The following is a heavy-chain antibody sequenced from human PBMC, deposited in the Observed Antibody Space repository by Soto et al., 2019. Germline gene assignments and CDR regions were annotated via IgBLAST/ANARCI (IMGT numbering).Heavy chain of an antibody. V-gene: IGHV3-53*01. CDR1: GFTVSSNY. CDR3: ARVSVGATYYYYYGMDV. Sequence: GGSLRLSCAASGFTVSSNYMSWVRQAPGKGLEWVSVIYSGGSTYYADSVKGRFTISRDNSKNTLYLQMNSLRAEDTAVYYCARVSVGATYYYYYGMDVWGQGTTVTVSS. J-gene: IGHJ6*02. CDR2: IYSGGST. D-gene: IGHD1-26*01.